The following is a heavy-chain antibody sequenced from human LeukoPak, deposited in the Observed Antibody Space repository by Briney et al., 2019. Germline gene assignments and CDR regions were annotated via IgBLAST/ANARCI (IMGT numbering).Heavy chain of an antibody. CDR1: GFTFSRNS. CDR3: ARDSVRGGRYGMDV. J-gene: IGHJ6*02. Sequence: PGVSLTLSCTASGFTFSRNSMNWLPKAPGKGLDWVSSISMSSSYIYCADTVKGRFTISRDKAKKSLYLQMSSLRAGDTTVYYCARDSVRGGRYGMDVWGQGTTVTVSS. CDR2: ISMSSSYI. D-gene: IGHD3-10*01. V-gene: IGHV3-21*01.